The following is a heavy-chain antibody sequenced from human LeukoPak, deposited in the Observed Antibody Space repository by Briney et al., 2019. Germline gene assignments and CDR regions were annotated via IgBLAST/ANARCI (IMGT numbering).Heavy chain of an antibody. V-gene: IGHV3-15*01. J-gene: IGHJ5*02. D-gene: IGHD3-16*01. Sequence: GGSLRLSCAASGFTFSSAWMSWVRQAPGKGLQWVGRFKSKSDGETTDYAAPVKGRFIISRDESKNTLYLQMNSLKTEDTAVYYRTAHLNVAAPDHWGQGTLVTISS. CDR2: FKSKSDGETT. CDR1: GFTFSSAW. CDR3: TAHLNVAAPDH.